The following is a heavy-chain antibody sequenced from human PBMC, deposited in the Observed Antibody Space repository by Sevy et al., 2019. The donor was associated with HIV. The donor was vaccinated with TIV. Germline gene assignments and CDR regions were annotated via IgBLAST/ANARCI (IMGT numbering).Heavy chain of an antibody. CDR3: SRAFDSLLYYFDY. CDR2: IKQDGSEK. Sequence: GGSLRLSCAASGFTFSSYWMSWVRQAPGKGLEWVANIKQDGSEKYYVDSVKGRFTISRDNAKNSLYLQMNSLRAEDTAVYYCSRAFDSLLYYFDYWGQGTLVTVSS. V-gene: IGHV3-7*03. CDR1: GFTFSSYW. J-gene: IGHJ4*02. D-gene: IGHD3-9*01.